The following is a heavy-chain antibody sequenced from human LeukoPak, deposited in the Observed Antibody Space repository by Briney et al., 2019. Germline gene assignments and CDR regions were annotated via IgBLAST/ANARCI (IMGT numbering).Heavy chain of an antibody. CDR1: GFTFSSYS. CDR2: ISSSSSYI. V-gene: IGHV3-21*01. CDR3: AIIVVVPAAIRAIDY. J-gene: IGHJ4*02. Sequence: PGGSLRLSCAASGFTFSSYSMNWVRQAPGKGLEWVSSISSSSSYIYYADSVKGRFTISRANAKNSLYLQMNSLRAEDTAVYYCAIIVVVPAAIRAIDYWGQGTLVTVSS. D-gene: IGHD2-2*02.